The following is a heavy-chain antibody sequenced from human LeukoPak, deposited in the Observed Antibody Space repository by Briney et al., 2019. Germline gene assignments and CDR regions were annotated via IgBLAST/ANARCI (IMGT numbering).Heavy chain of an antibody. CDR1: DGSISSYY. CDR3: ARRSTFENYFDY. J-gene: IGHJ4*02. Sequence: SETLSLTCTVSDGSISSYYWSWMRQPPGKGLEWIGYIYYSGSTNYNPSLKSRVTISVDTSKNQFSLKLSSMTAADAAVYYCARRSTFENYFDYWGQGTLVTVSS. D-gene: IGHD3-10*01. CDR2: IYYSGST. V-gene: IGHV4-59*08.